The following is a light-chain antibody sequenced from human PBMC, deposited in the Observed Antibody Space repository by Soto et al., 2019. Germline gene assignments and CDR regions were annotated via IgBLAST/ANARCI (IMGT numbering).Light chain of an antibody. Sequence: DIQLTQSPSSLSASVGDTVTMTCRASQSIALSVNWYQQKPGKAPKLLIYVAFTLESGVPSRFSGSGSGTEFTLTIRSLQPEDFATYYCQQSFRSPITFGQGTRLE. CDR2: VAF. CDR3: QQSFRSPIT. CDR1: QSIALS. J-gene: IGKJ5*01. V-gene: IGKV1-39*01.